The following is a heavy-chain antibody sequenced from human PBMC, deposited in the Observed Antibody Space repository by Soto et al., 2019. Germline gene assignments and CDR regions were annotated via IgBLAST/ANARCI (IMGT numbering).Heavy chain of an antibody. CDR3: ARVRDYYHSSRYPQGFYFDY. V-gene: IGHV4-31*03. Sequence: SETLSLTCSVSGGSISSATYYWSWVRQRPGKGLEWIGYIFYSGRRYYNASLKTRLTISVDTSSNQFSLKLSSVTAADTAVYYCARVRDYYHSSRYPQGFYFDYWGQGTRVT. CDR1: GGSISSATYY. J-gene: IGHJ4*02. D-gene: IGHD3-22*01. CDR2: IFYSGRR.